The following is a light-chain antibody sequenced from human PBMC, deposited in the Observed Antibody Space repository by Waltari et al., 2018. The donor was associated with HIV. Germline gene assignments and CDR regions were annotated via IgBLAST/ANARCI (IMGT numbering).Light chain of an antibody. CDR1: SNAVGFYDY. V-gene: IGLV2-8*01. CDR2: DVR. Sequence: QSTLTQPPSASGSPGQSVTISCTGTSNAVGFYDYVPWYQVHPGQAPKLLIYDVRARPSGVPDRFAGSKSGNTASLTVSGLLAEDEADYFCCSHAGSNTLVFGGGTKLTVL. CDR3: CSHAGSNTLV. J-gene: IGLJ2*01.